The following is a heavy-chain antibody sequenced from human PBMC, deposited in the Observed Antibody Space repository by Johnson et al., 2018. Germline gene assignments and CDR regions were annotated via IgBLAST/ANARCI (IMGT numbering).Heavy chain of an antibody. V-gene: IGHV3-21*06. CDR3: ARESGNGDYRCYFYYMDV. CDR2: INSRSTYI. J-gene: IGHJ6*03. CDR1: GFPFSAYS. D-gene: IGHD4-11*01. Sequence: VQLVESGGGLVKPGGSLRLSCAASGFPFSAYSMNWVRQAPGKGLEWVSSINSRSTYIYYTDSVKGRFTISRNNAKNSLSLQMNSLRAEDTAVYYCARESGNGDYRCYFYYMDVWGKGTTVTVSS.